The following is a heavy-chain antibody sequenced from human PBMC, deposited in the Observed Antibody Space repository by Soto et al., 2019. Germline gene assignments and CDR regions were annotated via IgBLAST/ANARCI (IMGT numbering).Heavy chain of an antibody. D-gene: IGHD4-17*01. V-gene: IGHV1-2*04. J-gene: IGHJ3*02. CDR3: ARATKTTVTKGAFDI. CDR2: INPNSGGT. CDR1: GYTFTGYY. Sequence: GSVKVSCKASGYTFTGYYMHWVRQAPGQGLEWMGWINPNSGGTNYAQKFQGWVTMTRDTSISTAYMELSRLRSDDTAVYYCARATKTTVTKGAFDIWGQGTMVTVSS.